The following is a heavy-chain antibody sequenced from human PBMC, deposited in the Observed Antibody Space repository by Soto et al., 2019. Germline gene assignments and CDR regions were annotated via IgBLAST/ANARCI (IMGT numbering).Heavy chain of an antibody. D-gene: IGHD3-22*01. V-gene: IGHV3-9*01. CDR2: ISWNSGSI. J-gene: IGHJ3*02. CDR3: ARDLYYYDSSGYEGDAFDI. Sequence: EVQLVESGGGLVQPGRSLRLSCAASGFTFDDYAMHWVRQAPGKGLEWVSGISWNSGSIGYADSVKGRFTISRDNAKNSLYLQMNSLRAEDTAVYYCARDLYYYDSSGYEGDAFDIWGQGTMVTVSS. CDR1: GFTFDDYA.